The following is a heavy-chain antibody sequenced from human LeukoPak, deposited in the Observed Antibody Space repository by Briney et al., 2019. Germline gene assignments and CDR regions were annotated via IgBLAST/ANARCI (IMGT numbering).Heavy chain of an antibody. J-gene: IGHJ4*02. CDR1: GYTFTSYD. V-gene: IGHV1-8*01. CDR3: ARGVSGYGSGRTYS. CDR2: MNPNSGNT. Sequence: GASVKVSCKASGYTFTSYDINWARQATGQGLEWMGWMNPNSGNTGYAQKFQGRVTMTRNTSISTAYMELSSLRSEDTAVYYCARGVSGYGSGRTYSWGQGTLVTVSS. D-gene: IGHD3-10*01.